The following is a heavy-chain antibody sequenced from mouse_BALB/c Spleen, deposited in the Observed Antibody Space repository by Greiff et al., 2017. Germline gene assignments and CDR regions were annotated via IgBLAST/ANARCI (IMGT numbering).Heavy chain of an antibody. J-gene: IGHJ2*01. V-gene: IGHV1-54*01. Sequence: VKLQQSGAELVRPGTSVKVSCKASGYAFTNYLIEWVKQRPGQGLEWIGVINPGSGGTNYNEKFKGKATLTADKSSSTAYMQLSSLTSDDSAVYFCARYYGYDRGYFDYWGQGTTLTVSS. CDR1: GYAFTNYL. CDR2: INPGSGGT. CDR3: ARYYGYDRGYFDY. D-gene: IGHD2-2*01.